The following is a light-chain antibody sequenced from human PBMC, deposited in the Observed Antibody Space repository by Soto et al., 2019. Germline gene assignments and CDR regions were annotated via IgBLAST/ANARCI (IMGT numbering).Light chain of an antibody. V-gene: IGLV2-14*01. CDR1: SRDVGGYKY. J-gene: IGLJ3*02. CDR2: EVN. Sequence: QSALTQPASVSGSPGQTITISCTGTSRDVGGYKYVSWYQQHPGKAPKLMIYEVNNRPSGVSSRFSGSKSGNTASLTISGLQAEDEADYYCSSFTSSSPWVFGGGTKLTVL. CDR3: SSFTSSSPWV.